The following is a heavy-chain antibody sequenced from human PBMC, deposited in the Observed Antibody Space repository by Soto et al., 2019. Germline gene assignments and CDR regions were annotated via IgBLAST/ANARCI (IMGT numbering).Heavy chain of an antibody. Sequence: QITLKQSGPTLVKPTQTLTLTCTFSVFSISSSGVGVGWIRQPPGKALEFLALIFWNDDKRYNPSLKSRLTITKDTSKNHVVLTMTNMDPVDTGTYYCAHRHGGGFYYFDSWGQGSLVTVSS. CDR2: IFWNDDK. D-gene: IGHD3-16*01. V-gene: IGHV2-5*01. J-gene: IGHJ4*02. CDR1: VFSISSSGVG. CDR3: AHRHGGGFYYFDS.